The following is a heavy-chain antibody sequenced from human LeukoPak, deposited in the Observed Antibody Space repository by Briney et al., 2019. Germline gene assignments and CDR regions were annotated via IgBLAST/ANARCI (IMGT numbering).Heavy chain of an antibody. CDR3: VRRNYVSGRIDP. CDR2: FYYNGVT. D-gene: IGHD3-16*01. V-gene: IGHV4-39*01. Sequence: SETLSLTCTVSGGSISSSDYLWAWVRQPSGKGLEWIGDFYYNGVTSYDPSLKSRVTISVDTSKNQFSLNLTSVTAADTAVYHCVRRNYVSGRIDPWGQGTLVTVSS. J-gene: IGHJ5*02. CDR1: GGSISSSDYL.